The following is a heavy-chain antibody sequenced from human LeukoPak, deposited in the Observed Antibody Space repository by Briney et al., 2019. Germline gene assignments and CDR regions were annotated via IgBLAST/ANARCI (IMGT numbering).Heavy chain of an antibody. CDR3: ARGRGYSLLDY. V-gene: IGHV4-59*01. CDR1: GGSISSYY. Sequence: PSETLSLTCTVSGGSISSYYWSWIRQSPGKGLEWIGYIYYSGSTNYNPSLKSRVTISVDTSKNQFSLKLSSVTAADTAVYYCARGRGYSLLDYWGQGTLVTVSS. J-gene: IGHJ4*02. CDR2: IYYSGST. D-gene: IGHD5-18*01.